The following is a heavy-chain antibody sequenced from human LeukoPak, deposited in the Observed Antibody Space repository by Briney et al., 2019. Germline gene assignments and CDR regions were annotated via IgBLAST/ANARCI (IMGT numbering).Heavy chain of an antibody. D-gene: IGHD1-26*01. CDR3: ARRDKWELLQDAFDI. CDR2: IYYSGST. J-gene: IGHJ3*02. CDR1: GGSISSSSYY. V-gene: IGHV4-39*01. Sequence: PSETLSLTCTVSGGSISSSSYYWGWFRQPPGKGLEWIGSIYYSGSTYYNPSLKSRVTISVDTSKNQFSLKLSSVTAADTAVYYCARRDKWELLQDAFDIWGQGTMVTVSS.